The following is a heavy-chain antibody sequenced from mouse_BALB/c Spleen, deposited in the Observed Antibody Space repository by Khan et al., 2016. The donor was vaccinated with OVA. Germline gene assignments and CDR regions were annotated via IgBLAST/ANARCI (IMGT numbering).Heavy chain of an antibody. CDR2: IRSGGTT. V-gene: IGHV2-2*01. CDR3: ARNSYMYAFTY. CDR1: GFSLNTYG. D-gene: IGHD2-14*01. J-gene: IGHJ3*01. Sequence: QVQLMESGPGLVQPSQSLSITCTVSGFSLNTYGIHWIRQSQGKGLEWLGVIRSGGTTDYNGAFLSRLIITKDNSKSQVFFKMNSLQDDDTATYYCARNSYMYAFTYGGQVTLVTVSA.